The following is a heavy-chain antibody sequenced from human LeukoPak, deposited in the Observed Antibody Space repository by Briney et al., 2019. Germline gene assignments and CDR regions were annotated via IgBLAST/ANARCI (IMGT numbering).Heavy chain of an antibody. CDR3: ARDRDSSSPFDY. D-gene: IGHD6-6*01. V-gene: IGHV3-21*01. J-gene: IGHJ4*02. CDR1: GFIFSSQS. Sequence: PGGSLRLSCAASGFIFSSQSMNWVRQAPGKGLEWVSSISSSSNYIYYADSVKGRFTISGDNAKNSLYLQMNSLRAEDTAVYYCARDRDSSSPFDYWGQGTLVTVSS. CDR2: ISSSSNYI.